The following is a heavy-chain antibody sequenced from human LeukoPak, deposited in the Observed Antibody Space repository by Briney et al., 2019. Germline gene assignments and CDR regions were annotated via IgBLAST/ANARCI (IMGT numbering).Heavy chain of an antibody. CDR3: AREFDFWSGYYTGSNWFDP. CDR1: GGSISSGSYY. CDR2: IYTSGST. J-gene: IGHJ5*02. V-gene: IGHV4-61*02. D-gene: IGHD3-3*01. Sequence: PSETLSLTCNVSGGSISSGSYYWSWIRQPAGKGLEWIGRIYTSGSTNYNPSLKSRVTISVDTSKNQFSLKLSSVTAADTAVYYCAREFDFWSGYYTGSNWFDPWGQGTLVTVSS.